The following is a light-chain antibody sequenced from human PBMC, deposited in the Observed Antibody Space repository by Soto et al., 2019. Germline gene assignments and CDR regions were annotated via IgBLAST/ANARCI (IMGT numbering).Light chain of an antibody. CDR2: GAS. Sequence: EIVMTQSPATLSVSPGERATLSCRASQSVSSNLAWYQQQPGQAPRLLIYGASTRATGFPARSSGSGSGTEFTLTISSLQSEDFAVYYCQQYNNWPLTFGGGTKVEIK. J-gene: IGKJ4*01. CDR1: QSVSSN. CDR3: QQYNNWPLT. V-gene: IGKV3-15*01.